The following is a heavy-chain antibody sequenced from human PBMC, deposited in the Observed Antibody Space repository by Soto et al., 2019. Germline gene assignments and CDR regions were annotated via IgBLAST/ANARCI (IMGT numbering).Heavy chain of an antibody. V-gene: IGHV3-30-3*01. CDR2: ISYDGSNK. CDR3: ARALIAAAGDGQYYYYYYGMDV. D-gene: IGHD6-13*01. Sequence: GGSLRLSCAASGFTFSSYAMHWVRQAPGKGLEWVAVISYDGSNKYYADSVKGRFTISRDNSKNTPYLQMNSLRAEDTAVYYCARALIAAAGDGQYYYYYYGMDVWGQGTTVTVSS. J-gene: IGHJ6*02. CDR1: GFTFSSYA.